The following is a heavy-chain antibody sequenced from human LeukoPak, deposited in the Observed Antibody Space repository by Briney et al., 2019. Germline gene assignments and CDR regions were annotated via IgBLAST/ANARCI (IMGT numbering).Heavy chain of an antibody. Sequence: PSETLSLTCTVSGGSVGSAGYYWSWIRQPPGKGLEWIGYIYYSGSTNYNPSLKSRVTISVDTSKNQFSLKLSSVTAADTAVYYCARARLYGSYYYYYGMDVWGQGTTVTVSS. J-gene: IGHJ6*02. CDR2: IYYSGST. CDR1: GGSVGSAGYY. CDR3: ARARLYGSYYYYYGMDV. V-gene: IGHV4-61*08. D-gene: IGHD2-8*01.